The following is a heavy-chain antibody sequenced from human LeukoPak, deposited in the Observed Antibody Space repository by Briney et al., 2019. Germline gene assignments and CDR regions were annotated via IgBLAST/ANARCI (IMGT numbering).Heavy chain of an antibody. D-gene: IGHD6-6*01. CDR2: ISTYSDNR. J-gene: IGHJ3*02. V-gene: IGHV1-3*04. CDR3: ARDRSSFSYAIDI. Sequence: ASVKVSCKASGYTFTTYAIHWVRQAPGQRLEWMGWISTYSDNRRYSPKFQGTVTITTDTSASTAYMELSSLRSEDTAVYYCARDRSSFSYAIDIWGQGTMVTVSS. CDR1: GYTFTTYA.